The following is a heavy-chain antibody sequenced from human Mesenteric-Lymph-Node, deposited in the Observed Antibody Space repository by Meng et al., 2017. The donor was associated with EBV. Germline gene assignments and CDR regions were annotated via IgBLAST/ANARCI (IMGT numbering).Heavy chain of an antibody. CDR3: VKDFYYGSGTELLIFNS. J-gene: IGHJ4*02. Sequence: QVQLVESGGGVVQPGTSLGLSCAASKFTFSRSGMHWVRQAPGKGLEWVAVISDDGSNKYYADSVKGRFTISRDNSKNTLYLQMNSLRAEDTAVYYCVKDFYYGSGTELLIFNSWGQGTLVTVSS. V-gene: IGHV3-30*18. D-gene: IGHD3-10*01. CDR1: KFTFSRSG. CDR2: ISDDGSNK.